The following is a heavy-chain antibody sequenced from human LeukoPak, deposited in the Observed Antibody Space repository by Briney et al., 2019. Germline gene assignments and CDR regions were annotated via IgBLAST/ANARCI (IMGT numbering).Heavy chain of an antibody. D-gene: IGHD6-13*01. J-gene: IGHJ4*02. Sequence: GGSLRLSCVASGFTFNTYSMHWVRQAPGKGLEWVAVLSFDGDEKHYADSVKGRFTISRDNAKNSLYLQMNSLRAEDTAVYYCARDGSSSWYPLDYWGQGTLVTVSS. CDR3: ARDGSSSWYPLDY. CDR2: LSFDGDEK. V-gene: IGHV3-30-3*01. CDR1: GFTFNTYS.